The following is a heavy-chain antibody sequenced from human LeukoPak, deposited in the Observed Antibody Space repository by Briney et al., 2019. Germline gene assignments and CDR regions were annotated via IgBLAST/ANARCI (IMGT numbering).Heavy chain of an antibody. CDR1: GGSISSSNW. J-gene: IGHJ4*02. Sequence: SGTLSLTCAVSGGSISSSNWRSWVRQPPGKGLEWIGEIYHSGSTNYNPSLKSRVTISVDKSKNQFSLKLSSVTAADTAVYYCARAPGFTATDPSYYFDYWGQGTLVTVSS. D-gene: IGHD2-21*02. CDR3: ARAPGFTATDPSYYFDY. V-gene: IGHV4-4*02. CDR2: IYHSGST.